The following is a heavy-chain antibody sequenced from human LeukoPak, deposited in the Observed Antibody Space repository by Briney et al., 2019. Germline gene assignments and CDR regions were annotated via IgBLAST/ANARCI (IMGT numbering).Heavy chain of an antibody. CDR3: AKARLYCSSTSCGEFDY. J-gene: IGHJ4*02. CDR1: GFTVSSNY. CDR2: VCGSGACT. D-gene: IGHD2-2*01. V-gene: IGHV3-23*01. Sequence: GGSLRLSCAASGFTVSSNYMSWVRQAPGKGLEWVSAVCGSGACTYYADSVKGRFTISRDNSKNTLYLQMSSLRAEDTAVYYCAKARLYCSSTSCGEFDYWGQGTLVTLSS.